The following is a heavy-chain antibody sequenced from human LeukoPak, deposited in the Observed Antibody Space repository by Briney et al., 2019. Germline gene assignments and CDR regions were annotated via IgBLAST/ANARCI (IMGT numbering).Heavy chain of an antibody. V-gene: IGHV3-21*01. CDR2: ISSSSSYI. J-gene: IGHJ6*03. CDR1: GFTFSSYS. Sequence: PGGSLRPSCAASGFTFSSYSMNWVRQAPGKGLEWVSSISSSSSYIYYADSVKGRFTISRDNAKNSLYLQMNSLRAEDTAVYYCARGAYYDFWSGYSPYYYYMDVWGKGTTVTVSS. D-gene: IGHD3-3*01. CDR3: ARGAYYDFWSGYSPYYYYMDV.